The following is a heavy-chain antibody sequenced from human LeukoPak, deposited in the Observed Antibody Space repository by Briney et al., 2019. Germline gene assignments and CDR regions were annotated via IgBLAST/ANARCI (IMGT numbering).Heavy chain of an antibody. CDR3: VRDGDDYNFDY. J-gene: IGHJ4*02. CDR1: GFTFSNYW. Sequence: GGSLTLSCAASGFTFSNYWMHWVRQAPGKGLVWVSRVKGDGTFTNYADSVKGRFTISRDNAKYTLYLQMHSLRAEDTAIYYCVRDGDDYNFDYWGQGSQVTVSS. V-gene: IGHV3-74*01. D-gene: IGHD5-24*01. CDR2: VKGDGTFT.